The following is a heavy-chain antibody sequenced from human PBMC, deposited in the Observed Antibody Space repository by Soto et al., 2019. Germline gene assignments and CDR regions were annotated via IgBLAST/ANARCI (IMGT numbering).Heavy chain of an antibody. CDR1: GFTFSSYG. J-gene: IGHJ3*02. Sequence: VQLVESGGGVVQPGRSLRLSCAASGFTFSSYGMHWVRQAPGKGLEWVAVIWYDGSNKYYADSVKGRFTISRDNSKNTLYLQMNSLRAEDTAVYYCARNYYDSSGLDAFDIWGQGTMVTVSS. V-gene: IGHV3-33*01. D-gene: IGHD3-22*01. CDR3: ARNYYDSSGLDAFDI. CDR2: IWYDGSNK.